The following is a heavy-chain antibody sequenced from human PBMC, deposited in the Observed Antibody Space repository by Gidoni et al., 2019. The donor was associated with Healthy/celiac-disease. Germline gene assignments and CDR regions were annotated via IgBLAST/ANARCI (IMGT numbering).Heavy chain of an antibody. CDR2: IYPGDSDT. Sequence: EVQLVQSAAEVRKPGESLKISRKGSGHSFSSYWLGWVRQMPGKGLEWMGIIYPGDSDTRYSPSFQGQVTISADKSISTAYLQWGSLKASDTAMYYCARRGDYGSGVFQFDYWGQGTLVTVSS. D-gene: IGHD3-10*01. V-gene: IGHV5-51*03. CDR3: ARRGDYGSGVFQFDY. J-gene: IGHJ4*02. CDR1: GHSFSSYW.